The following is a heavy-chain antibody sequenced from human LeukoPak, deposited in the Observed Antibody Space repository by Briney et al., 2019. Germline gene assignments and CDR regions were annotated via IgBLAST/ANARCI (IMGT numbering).Heavy chain of an antibody. J-gene: IGHJ4*02. CDR3: ARGKYGGYFIDY. Sequence: GGSLRLSCAASGFIFTDYWMHWVRQGPGKELVWVARISGDGRGTTYADSVKGRFTISRDNAKNTVYLQMNSLRAEDTAVYYCARGKYGGYFIDYWGQGTLVTVSS. CDR1: GFIFTDYW. D-gene: IGHD5-12*01. CDR2: ISGDGRGT. V-gene: IGHV3-74*01.